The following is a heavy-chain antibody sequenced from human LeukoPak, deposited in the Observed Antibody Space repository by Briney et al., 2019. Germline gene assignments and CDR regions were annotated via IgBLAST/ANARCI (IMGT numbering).Heavy chain of an antibody. V-gene: IGHV3-48*03. D-gene: IGHD3-10*02. CDR1: GFTFSSYE. CDR2: ISSSGSTI. CDR3: AELGITMIGGV. Sequence: GGSLRLSCAASGFTFSSYEMNWVRQAPGKGLEWVSYISSSGSTIYYADSVKGRFTISRDNAKNSLYLQMNSLKAEDTAVYCCAELGITMIGGVWGKGTTVTISS. J-gene: IGHJ6*04.